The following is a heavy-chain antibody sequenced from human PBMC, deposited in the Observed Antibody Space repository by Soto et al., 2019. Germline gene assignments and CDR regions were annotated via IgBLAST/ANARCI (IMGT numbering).Heavy chain of an antibody. D-gene: IGHD3-22*01. CDR1: GGSIGSYY. CDR3: ATTLGVYYYDSSGYAHAFDI. Sequence: SETLSLTCTVSGGSIGSYYWSWIRQPPGKGLEWIGYIYHSGGPNYNPSLRSRVTISVDRSKNQFSLKLISVTAADTAVYYCATTLGVYYYDSSGYAHAFDIWGQGTMVTVSS. J-gene: IGHJ3*02. V-gene: IGHV4-59*01. CDR2: IYHSGGP.